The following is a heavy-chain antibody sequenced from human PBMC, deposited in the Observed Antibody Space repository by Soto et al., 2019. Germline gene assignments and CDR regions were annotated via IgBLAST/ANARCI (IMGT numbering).Heavy chain of an antibody. CDR3: ARGLRCSGGSCYLSWFDP. CDR1: GYTFTSYD. V-gene: IGHV1-8*01. J-gene: IGHJ5*02. CDR2: MNPNSGNT. D-gene: IGHD2-15*01. Sequence: QVQLVQSGAEVKKPGASVKVSCKASGYTFTSYDINWVRQATGQGLEWMGWMNPNSGNTGYAQKFQGRVTMTRNTSISTAYMELSSLRSEDTAVYYCARGLRCSGGSCYLSWFDPWGQGTLVTVSS.